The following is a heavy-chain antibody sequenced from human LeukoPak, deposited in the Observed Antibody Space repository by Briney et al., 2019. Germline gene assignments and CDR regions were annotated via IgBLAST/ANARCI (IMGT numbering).Heavy chain of an antibody. Sequence: RSGGSLRLSCVASGFTFDDHDMSWVRQAPGKGLEWVSNINWNGGSTGYADSVKGRFTISRDNAKNSLYLQMNSLRAEDTAFYYCAREKMGGATAWGGLDYWGKGTLVTVSS. CDR1: GFTFDDHD. J-gene: IGHJ4*02. CDR2: INWNGGST. CDR3: AREKMGGATAWGGLDY. D-gene: IGHD1-26*01. V-gene: IGHV3-20*04.